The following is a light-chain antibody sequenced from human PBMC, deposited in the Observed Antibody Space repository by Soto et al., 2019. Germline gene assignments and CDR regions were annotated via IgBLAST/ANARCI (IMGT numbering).Light chain of an antibody. V-gene: IGKV3-20*01. Sequence: VLTQSPGTLSLSPGGRATLSCRASQSVSSSYLAWYQQKPGQAPRLLIYGASSRATGIPDRFSGSGSGTDFTLTISRLEPEDFAVYYCQQYGSSPQTFGQGTKVDIK. CDR1: QSVSSSY. CDR2: GAS. J-gene: IGKJ1*01. CDR3: QQYGSSPQT.